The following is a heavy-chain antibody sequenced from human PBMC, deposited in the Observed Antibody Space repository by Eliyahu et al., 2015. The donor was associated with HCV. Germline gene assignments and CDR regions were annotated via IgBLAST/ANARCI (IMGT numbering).Heavy chain of an antibody. J-gene: IGHJ4*02. V-gene: IGHV3-21*01. CDR2: ISSSSSYI. CDR3: ARWAGIAARQGYFDY. CDR1: GFTFSXYS. Sequence: EVQLVESGGGLVKPGGSLRLSXAASGFTFSXYSMNWVRQAPGKGLGWVSSISSSSSYIYYADSVKGRFTISRDNAKNSLYLQMNSLRAEDTAVYYCARWAGIAARQGYFDYWGQGTLVTVSS. D-gene: IGHD6-6*01.